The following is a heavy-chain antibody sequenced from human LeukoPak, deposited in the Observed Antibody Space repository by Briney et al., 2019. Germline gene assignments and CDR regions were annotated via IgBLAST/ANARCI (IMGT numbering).Heavy chain of an antibody. D-gene: IGHD2-21*01. CDR1: GFTYSESW. V-gene: IGHV3-7*01. Sequence: PGGSLRLSCEASGFTYSESWMNWVRQAPGKGLEWVASVNEDGSEKYYVDSVKGRFTISRDNARNSLYLQMNSLRAEDTAVYYCARGLGGADYWGQGTLVTVSS. J-gene: IGHJ4*02. CDR3: ARGLGGADY. CDR2: VNEDGSEK.